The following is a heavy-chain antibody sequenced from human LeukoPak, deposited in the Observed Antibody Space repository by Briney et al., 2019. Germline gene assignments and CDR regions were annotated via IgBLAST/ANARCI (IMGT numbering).Heavy chain of an antibody. J-gene: IGHJ6*02. V-gene: IGHV3-23*01. CDR3: ARDYYGSGSYETNYYYGMDV. CDR1: GFTLSSYA. Sequence: SGGSLRLSCAASGFTLSSYAMSWVRQAPGKGLEWVSAISGSGGSTYYADSVKGRFTISRDNSKNTLYLQMNSLRAEDTAVYYCARDYYGSGSYETNYYYGMDVWGQGTTVTVSS. CDR2: ISGSGGST. D-gene: IGHD3-10*01.